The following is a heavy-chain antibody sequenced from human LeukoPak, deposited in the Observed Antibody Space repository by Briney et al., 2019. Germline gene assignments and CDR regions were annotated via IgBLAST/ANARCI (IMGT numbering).Heavy chain of an antibody. CDR1: GGTFSSYA. D-gene: IGHD3-9*01. V-gene: IGHV1-69*05. Sequence: SVKVSCKASGGTFSSYAISWVRQAPGQGLEWMGGIIPILGTANYAQKFQGRVTITTDESTSTAYVELSSLRSEDTAVYYCARGAHPNYDILTGYNDAFDIWGQGTMVTVSS. J-gene: IGHJ3*02. CDR2: IIPILGTA. CDR3: ARGAHPNYDILTGYNDAFDI.